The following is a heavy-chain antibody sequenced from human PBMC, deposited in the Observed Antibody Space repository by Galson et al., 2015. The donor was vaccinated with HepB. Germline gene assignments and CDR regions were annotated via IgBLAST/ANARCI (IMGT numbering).Heavy chain of an antibody. CDR2: XXYSGRX. J-gene: IGHJ2*01. CDR1: GGSIKSSSYY. V-gene: IGHV4-39*01. Sequence: SETLSLTCTVSGGSIKSSSYYWAWVRQPPXXXLXXXGSXXYSGRXXFXXSLKMRLTISVDASESXFALKVRSVTAADTATYYCARQPYIGGWLYWYFDVWGRGTLATVSS. CDR3: ARQPYIGGWLYWYFDV. D-gene: IGHD6-19*01.